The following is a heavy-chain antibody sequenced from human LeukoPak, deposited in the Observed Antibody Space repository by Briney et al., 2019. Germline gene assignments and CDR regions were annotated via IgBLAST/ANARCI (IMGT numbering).Heavy chain of an antibody. CDR1: GASVIGDNDY. Sequence: PSETLSLTCTVSGASVIGDNDYWTWIRQPAGKGLEWIGLIYTSGTTNYNPSLKSRVTISVDTSKNQFSLKLSSVTAADTAVYYCARDSCPSDYYYYYMDVWGKGTTVTVSS. CDR3: ARDSCPSDYYYYYMDV. V-gene: IGHV4-61*02. J-gene: IGHJ6*03. CDR2: IYTSGTT.